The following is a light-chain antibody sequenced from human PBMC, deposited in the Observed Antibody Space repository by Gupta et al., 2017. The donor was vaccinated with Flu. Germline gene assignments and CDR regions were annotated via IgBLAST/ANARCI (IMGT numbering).Light chain of an antibody. CDR2: NNN. V-gene: IGLV1-44*01. CDR1: SSNTGTNP. Sequence: VVTQPPSVAGTPGQRVLISCYGSSSNTGTNPVNGYQQRPGTLPNLLIYNNNQRPSGVPARFSGSKSGTSASRAISGLQSEDEADYFGAPWDDGRYGHIFGGGTKLTVL. J-gene: IGLJ2*01. CDR3: APWDDGRYGHI.